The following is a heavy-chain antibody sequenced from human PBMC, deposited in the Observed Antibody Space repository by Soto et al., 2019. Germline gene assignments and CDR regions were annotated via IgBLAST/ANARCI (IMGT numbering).Heavy chain of an antibody. D-gene: IGHD6-19*01. CDR2: IYYSGST. J-gene: IGHJ4*02. Sequence: SETLSLTCTVSGGSISSYYWSWIRQPPGKGLEWIGYIYYSGSTNYNPSLKSRVTISVDTSKNQFSLKLSSVTAADTAVYYRASTAHSSGWYSGGFDYWGQGTLVTSPQ. CDR3: ASTAHSSGWYSGGFDY. V-gene: IGHV4-59*01. CDR1: GGSISSYY.